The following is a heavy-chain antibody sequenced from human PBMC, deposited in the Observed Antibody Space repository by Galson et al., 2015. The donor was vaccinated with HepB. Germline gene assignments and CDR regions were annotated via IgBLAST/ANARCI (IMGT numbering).Heavy chain of an antibody. CDR3: ARDKGLVVVAATRGSNYYYMDV. D-gene: IGHD2-15*01. J-gene: IGHJ6*03. Sequence: SLRLSCAASGFTFSSYSMNWVRQAPGKGLEWVSSISSSSSYIYYADSVKGRFTISRDNAKNSLYLQMNSLRAEDTAVYYCARDKGLVVVAATRGSNYYYMDVWGKGTTVTVSS. CDR2: ISSSSSYI. V-gene: IGHV3-21*01. CDR1: GFTFSSYS.